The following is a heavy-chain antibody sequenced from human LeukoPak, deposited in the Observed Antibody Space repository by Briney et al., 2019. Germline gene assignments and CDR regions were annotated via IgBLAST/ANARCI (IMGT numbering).Heavy chain of an antibody. Sequence: GGSLRLSCAASGFTFSSYAMSWVRQAPGKGLEWVGFIRSKAYGGTTEYAASVKGRFTISRDDSKSIAYLQMNSLKTEDTAVYYCTRVLYYYGSGSYYYWGQGTLVTVSS. CDR1: GFTFSSYA. J-gene: IGHJ4*02. D-gene: IGHD3-10*01. CDR2: IRSKAYGGTT. V-gene: IGHV3-49*04. CDR3: TRVLYYYGSGSYYY.